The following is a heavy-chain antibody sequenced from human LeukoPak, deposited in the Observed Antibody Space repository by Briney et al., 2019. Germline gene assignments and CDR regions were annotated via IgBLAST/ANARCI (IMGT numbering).Heavy chain of an antibody. J-gene: IGHJ5*02. CDR2: IYPGDSDT. CDR3: ARVDFEVRGRNWFDP. Sequence: GESLKISCKGSGYSFTSYWIGWVRQMPGKGLEWMGIIYPGDSDTRYSPSFQGQVTISADKSISTAYLQWSSLKASDTAMYYCARVDFEVRGRNWFDPWGQGTLVTVSS. CDR1: GYSFTSYW. V-gene: IGHV5-51*01. D-gene: IGHD3-10*01.